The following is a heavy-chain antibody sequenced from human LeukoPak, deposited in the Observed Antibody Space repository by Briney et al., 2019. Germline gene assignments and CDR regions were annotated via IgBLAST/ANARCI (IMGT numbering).Heavy chain of an antibody. CDR3: ARARVSGMDV. D-gene: IGHD3-22*01. CDR2: IYHSGST. Sequence: SETLSLTCTVSGGSISSGGYSWSWIRQPPGKGLEWIGYIYHSGSTYYNPSLKSRVTISVDRSKNQFSLKLSSVTAADTAVYYCARARVSGMDVWGQGTTVTVSS. CDR1: GGSISSGGYS. J-gene: IGHJ6*02. V-gene: IGHV4-30-2*01.